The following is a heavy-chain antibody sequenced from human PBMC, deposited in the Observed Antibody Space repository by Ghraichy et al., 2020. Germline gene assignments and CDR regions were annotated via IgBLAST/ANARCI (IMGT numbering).Heavy chain of an antibody. D-gene: IGHD4-23*01. CDR3: ARASTVVRFYYYDGMDV. V-gene: IGHV3-48*02. Sequence: GSLRLSCVGSGFTFGSYNMNWVRQSPGKDLEWVSYITSSSRSIFYADSVKGRFTISRDNAQNSLYLQMNSLRDEDTAVYCCARASTVVRFYYYDGMDVWGQGTTVTVSS. CDR2: ITSSSRSI. CDR1: GFTFGSYN. J-gene: IGHJ6*02.